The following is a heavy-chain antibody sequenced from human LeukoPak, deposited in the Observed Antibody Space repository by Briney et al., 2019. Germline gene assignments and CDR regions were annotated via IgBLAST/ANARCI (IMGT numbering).Heavy chain of an antibody. CDR3: ARRCSGHIYYFDY. CDR1: GYSFTSYW. J-gene: IGHJ4*02. D-gene: IGHD6-19*01. V-gene: IGHV5-51*01. Sequence: GESLQISCKGSGYSFTSYWIGWVRQLPGKGLEWMGIIYPGDSDTRYSPSFQGQVTISADKSISTAYLQWSSLKASDTAMYYRARRCSGHIYYFDYWGQGTLVTVSS. CDR2: IYPGDSDT.